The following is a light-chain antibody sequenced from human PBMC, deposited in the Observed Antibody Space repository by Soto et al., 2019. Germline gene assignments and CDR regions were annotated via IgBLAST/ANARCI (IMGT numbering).Light chain of an antibody. J-gene: IGKJ2*01. CDR3: QHDYDIPHT. CDR2: ATS. Sequence: DIQVTQSPSSLSTSIGDKVTITCRASQSIGHFLNWYQQKPGKAPNLIIYATSTLRSGVPSRFTGSGSGTDFTLTITNLQPQDFADYFCQHDYDIPHTFGQGTSLEI. V-gene: IGKV1-39*01. CDR1: QSIGHF.